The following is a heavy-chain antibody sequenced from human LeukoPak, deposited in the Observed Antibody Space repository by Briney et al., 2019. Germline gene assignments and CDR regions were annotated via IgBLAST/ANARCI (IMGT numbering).Heavy chain of an antibody. CDR2: VSGDGDTT. J-gene: IGHJ4*02. CDR1: GFNFRDLS. D-gene: IGHD2/OR15-2a*01. Sequence: GGSLRLSCAASGFNFRDLSMHWVRQVPGKGLEWVSLVSGDGDTTHYADSVRGRFTISRDNNKNSLFLQMNSLRVEDTAFYYCAKGNNSLSFNFDYWGQGALVTVSS. V-gene: IGHV3-43*02. CDR3: AKGNNSLSFNFDY.